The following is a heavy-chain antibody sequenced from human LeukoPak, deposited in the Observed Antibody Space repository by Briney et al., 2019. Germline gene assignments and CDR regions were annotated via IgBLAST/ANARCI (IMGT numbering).Heavy chain of an antibody. CDR3: ARGEQWLVPYYFDY. CDR2: IYYSGST. D-gene: IGHD6-19*01. Sequence: KPSETLSLTCTVSGGSSSSYYWSWIRQPPGKGLEWIGYIYYSGSTNYNPSLKSRVTISVDTSKNQFSLKLSSVTAADTAVYYCARGEQWLVPYYFDYWGQGTLVTVSS. CDR1: GGSSSSYY. J-gene: IGHJ4*02. V-gene: IGHV4-59*01.